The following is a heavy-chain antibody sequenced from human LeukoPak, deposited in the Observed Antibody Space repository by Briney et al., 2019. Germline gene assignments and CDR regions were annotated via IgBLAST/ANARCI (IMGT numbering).Heavy chain of an antibody. CDR1: GGSISSGGYY. CDR2: IYYSGNT. CDR3: ARDSGYDSSWFDP. D-gene: IGHD5-12*01. J-gene: IGHJ5*02. Sequence: SETLSLTCTVSGGSISSGGYYWSWIRQHPGKGLEWIGYIYYSGNTYYNPSLKSRVTISVDTSKNQFSLKLTSVTAADTAVYYCARDSGYDSSWFDPWCQGTLVTVSS. V-gene: IGHV4-31*03.